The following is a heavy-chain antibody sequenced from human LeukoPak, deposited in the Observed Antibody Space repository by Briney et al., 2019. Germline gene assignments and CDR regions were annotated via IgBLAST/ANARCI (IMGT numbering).Heavy chain of an antibody. CDR3: ARDQYSSTWYRGAFDV. CDR1: GFTFTTSW. Sequence: PGGSLRRSCAASGFTFTTSWMHWFRQAPGKGLVWVSRIESDGTSTTYADSVKGRFTISRDNAKNTLYLQMNSLRAEDTAVYYCARDQYSSTWYRGAFDVWGQGTMVSVSS. D-gene: IGHD6-13*01. J-gene: IGHJ3*01. CDR2: IESDGTST. V-gene: IGHV3-74*01.